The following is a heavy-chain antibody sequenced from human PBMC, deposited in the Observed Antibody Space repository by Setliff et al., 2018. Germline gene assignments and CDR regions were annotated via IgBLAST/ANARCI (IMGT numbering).Heavy chain of an antibody. J-gene: IGHJ6*03. CDR1: GGSITTGGYY. V-gene: IGHV4-31*03. CDR2: IYHSGTT. D-gene: IGHD5-18*01. Sequence: NPSETLSLTCTVSGGSITTGGYYWSWIRQHPGEGLEWIGYIYHSGTTYYNPSLESRVRLSVDTSNSQFSLKLSSVTAADRAIYFCARYSSPYYYMDVWGTGIAVTVS. CDR3: ARYSSPYYYMDV.